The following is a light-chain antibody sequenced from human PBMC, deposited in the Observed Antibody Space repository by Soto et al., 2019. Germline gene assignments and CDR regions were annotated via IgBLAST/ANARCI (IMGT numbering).Light chain of an antibody. CDR1: QSVSSY. Sequence: EIVLTQSPATLSLSPGERATLSCRASQSVSSYLDWYQQKPGQAPRLLIYDASNRATGIPARFSGSGSGTDFTLTISSLEPEDFAVYYCQHRSSWPPITFGEGTRVEIK. V-gene: IGKV3-11*01. J-gene: IGKJ5*01. CDR2: DAS. CDR3: QHRSSWPPIT.